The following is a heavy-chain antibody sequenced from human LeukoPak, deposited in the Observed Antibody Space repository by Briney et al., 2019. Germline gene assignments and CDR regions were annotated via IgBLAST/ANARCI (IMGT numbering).Heavy chain of an antibody. V-gene: IGHV3-21*01. D-gene: IGHD6-19*01. J-gene: IGHJ6*02. CDR2: ISSSSSYI. Sequence: GGSLRLSCAASGFTFSSYSMNWVRQAPGKGLEWVSSISSSSSYIYYADSVKGRFTISRDNAKNSLYLQMNSLRAEDTAVYYCARDSWPIAVAGNSDYYGMDVWGQGTTVTVSS. CDR3: ARDSWPIAVAGNSDYYGMDV. CDR1: GFTFSSYS.